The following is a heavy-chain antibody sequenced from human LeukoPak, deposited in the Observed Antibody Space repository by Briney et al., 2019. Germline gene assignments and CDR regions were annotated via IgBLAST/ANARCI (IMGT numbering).Heavy chain of an antibody. CDR2: ISTNGGST. V-gene: IGHV3-64*04. CDR1: RLPFSRYA. Sequence: PGGSLRLPCSACRLPFSRYAMYWPRQAPGKGLEYVSCISTNGGSTDYAHSVKGRFNISSDHATNTLYLQVNSLILEDTIAYYCGRTQGLWGQGTLVTVSS. J-gene: IGHJ4*02. CDR3: GRTQGL. D-gene: IGHD3-22*01.